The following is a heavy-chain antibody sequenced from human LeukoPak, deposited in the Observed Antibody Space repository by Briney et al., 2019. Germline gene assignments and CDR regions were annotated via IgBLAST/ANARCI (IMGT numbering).Heavy chain of an antibody. J-gene: IGHJ4*02. CDR2: IYYSGSS. CDR3: ARAHTNNWHVDY. D-gene: IGHD1-1*01. CDR1: GGSISDYY. Sequence: SETLSLTCTASGGSISDYYWSWIRQPPGKGLEWTGYIYYSGSSDYNPSLKSRVSISVDTSKNQLSLKLSSVTAADTAVYYCARAHTNNWHVDYWGQGTLVTVSS. V-gene: IGHV4-59*01.